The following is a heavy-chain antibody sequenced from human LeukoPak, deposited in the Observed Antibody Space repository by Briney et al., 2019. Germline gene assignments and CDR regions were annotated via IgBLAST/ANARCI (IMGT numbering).Heavy chain of an antibody. Sequence: ASVKVSCKASGYTFTSYYMHWVRQAPGQGLEWMGIINPSGGSTSYAQKFQGRVTMTRDMSTSTVYMELSSLRSEDTAVYYCAGGTHSSSSSDWFDPWGQGTLVTVSS. CDR2: INPSGGST. CDR1: GYTFTSYY. V-gene: IGHV1-46*01. D-gene: IGHD6-6*01. CDR3: AGGTHSSSSSDWFDP. J-gene: IGHJ5*02.